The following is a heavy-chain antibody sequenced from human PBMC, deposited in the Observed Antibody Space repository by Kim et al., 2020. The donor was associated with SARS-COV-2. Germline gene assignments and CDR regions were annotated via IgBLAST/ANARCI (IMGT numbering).Heavy chain of an antibody. Sequence: SETLSLTCAVYGGSFSGYYWSWIRQPPGKGLEWIGEINHSGSTNYNPSLKSRVTISVDTSKNQFSLKLSSVTAADTAVYYCARGPRYYYDSSGYYLDYWGQGTLVTVSS. CDR1: GGSFSGYY. D-gene: IGHD3-22*01. CDR2: INHSGST. V-gene: IGHV4-34*01. J-gene: IGHJ4*02. CDR3: ARGPRYYYDSSGYYLDY.